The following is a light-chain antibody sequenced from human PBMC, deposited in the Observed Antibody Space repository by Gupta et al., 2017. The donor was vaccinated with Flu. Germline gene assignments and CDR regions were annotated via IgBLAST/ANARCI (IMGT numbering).Light chain of an antibody. J-gene: IGKJ1*01. CDR2: GAS. CDR3: QQYYNSPWT. CDR1: QSVSSSY. Sequence: EIVLTQSPGTLSLSPGERATLSCRASQSVSSSYLAWFQQKLGQAPRLVMYGASNRATAIPDRFSGSGSGTDFTLTISGLEPEDFAVYYCQQYYNSPWTFGPGTKVQI. V-gene: IGKV3-20*01.